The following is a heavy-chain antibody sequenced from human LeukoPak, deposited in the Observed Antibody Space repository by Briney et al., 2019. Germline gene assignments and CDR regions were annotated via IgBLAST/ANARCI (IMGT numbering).Heavy chain of an antibody. Sequence: PGGSLRLSCAASGFTFSNYGIHWVRQAPGKGLEWVAVIWYDGSNKYYADSVKGRFTISRDNSKNTLYLQVNSLRAEDTAVYYCARDLCSSTSCVVYMDVWGEGTTVTVSS. V-gene: IGHV3-33*01. CDR3: ARDLCSSTSCVVYMDV. CDR2: IWYDGSNK. CDR1: GFTFSNYG. J-gene: IGHJ6*03. D-gene: IGHD2-2*01.